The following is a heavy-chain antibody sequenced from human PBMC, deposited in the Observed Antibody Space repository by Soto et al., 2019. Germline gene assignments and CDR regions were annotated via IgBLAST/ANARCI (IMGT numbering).Heavy chain of an antibody. Sequence: SETLSLTCTVSGDSINNYYWSWIRQSPGKGLEWIAYMYYSGNTNYNPSLKSRVTISVDTSKNQFSLKLSSVTAADTAVYYCATGYGSGSSHNWFDPWGQGTLVTVSS. D-gene: IGHD3-10*01. CDR3: ATGYGSGSSHNWFDP. J-gene: IGHJ5*02. CDR1: GDSINNYY. CDR2: MYYSGNT. V-gene: IGHV4-59*12.